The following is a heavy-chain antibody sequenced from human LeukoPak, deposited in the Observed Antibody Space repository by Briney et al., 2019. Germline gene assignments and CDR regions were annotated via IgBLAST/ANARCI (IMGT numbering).Heavy chain of an antibody. CDR2: IYYSGST. V-gene: IGHV4-59*01. D-gene: IGHD5-18*01. J-gene: IGHJ4*02. CDR1: GGSISSYY. CDR3: ASGRPGYSYGLDY. Sequence: SETLSLTCTVSGGSISSYYWSWIRQPPGKGLEWIGYIYYSGSTNYNPSLKSRVTISVDTSKNQFSLKLSSVTAADTAVYYCASGRPGYSYGLDYWGQGTLVTVSS.